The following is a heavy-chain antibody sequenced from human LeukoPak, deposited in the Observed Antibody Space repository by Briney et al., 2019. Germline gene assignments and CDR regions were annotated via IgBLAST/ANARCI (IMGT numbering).Heavy chain of an antibody. CDR2: INSDGSTT. CDR3: ARQRSTSFDP. J-gene: IGHJ5*02. V-gene: IGHV3-74*01. Sequence: GRSLRLSCAASGFTFSSYGMHWVRQAPGKGLVWVSRINSDGSTTNYADSVKGRFTISRDNAENTLYLQMNSLIAEDTGVYYCARQRSTSFDPWGQGTLVTVSS. D-gene: IGHD2-15*01. CDR1: GFTFSSYG.